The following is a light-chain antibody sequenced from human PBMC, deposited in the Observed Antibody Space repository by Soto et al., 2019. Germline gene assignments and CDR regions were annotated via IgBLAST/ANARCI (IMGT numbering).Light chain of an antibody. Sequence: EIVLTQSPATLSLSPGERATLSCRASQSVSSSYLAWYQQKPGQAPRLLIYGASSGATGIPDRFSGSGSGTDFTLTISRLEPEDFAVYFCHQYGTFPITFGQGTRLEIK. CDR1: QSVSSSY. CDR3: HQYGTFPIT. CDR2: GAS. J-gene: IGKJ5*01. V-gene: IGKV3-20*01.